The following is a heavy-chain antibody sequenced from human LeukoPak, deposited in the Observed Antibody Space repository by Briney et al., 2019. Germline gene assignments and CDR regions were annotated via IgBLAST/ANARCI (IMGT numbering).Heavy chain of an antibody. CDR1: GGSISSYY. V-gene: IGHV4-59*01. CDR3: ARDRRYCSGGSCYNRYYYGMDV. Sequence: PSETLSLTCTVSGGSISSYYWSWIRQLPGKGLEWIGYIYYSGSTNYNPSLKSRVTISVDTSKNQFSLKLSSVTAADTAVYYCARDRRYCSGGSCYNRYYYGMDVWGQGTTVTVSS. J-gene: IGHJ6*02. CDR2: IYYSGST. D-gene: IGHD2-15*01.